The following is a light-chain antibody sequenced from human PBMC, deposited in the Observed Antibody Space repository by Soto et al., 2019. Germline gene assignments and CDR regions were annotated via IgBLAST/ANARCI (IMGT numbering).Light chain of an antibody. V-gene: IGKV1-5*03. J-gene: IGKJ1*01. CDR2: KAS. CDR3: QHYNSYSEA. CDR1: QTISSW. Sequence: DIKMTQSPSTLSGSVGDRVTITCRASQTISSWLAWYQQKPGKAPKLLIYKASTLKSGVPSRSSGSGSGTEFTLTISSLQPDDFATYYCQHYNSYSEAFGQVAKV.